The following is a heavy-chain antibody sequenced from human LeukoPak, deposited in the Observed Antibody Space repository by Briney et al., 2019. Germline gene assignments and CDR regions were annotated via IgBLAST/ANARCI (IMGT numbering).Heavy chain of an antibody. V-gene: IGHV1-24*01. J-gene: IGHJ4*02. CDR2: FDPEDGET. CDR3: ATDSAITVGSYYFDY. CDR1: GYTLTELS. Sequence: ASVKVSCKVSGYTLTELSMHWVRQALGKGLEWMGGFDPEDGETIYAQKFQGRVTMTEDTSTDTAYMELSSLRSEDTAVYYCATDSAITVGSYYFDYWGQGTLVTVSS. D-gene: IGHD1-26*01.